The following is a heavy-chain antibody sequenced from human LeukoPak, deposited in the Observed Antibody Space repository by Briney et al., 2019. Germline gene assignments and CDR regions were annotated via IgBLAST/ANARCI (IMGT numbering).Heavy chain of an antibody. CDR2: ISDGGGTK. D-gene: IGHD2/OR15-2a*01. CDR3: APIVIRSGY. Sequence: PGGSLRLSCAASGFTFSSYEMNWVRQAPGKGLEWVSYISDGGGTKFYADSVKGRFTISRDNSKNTLYLQMNSLRAEDTAVYYCAPIVIRSGYWGQGTLVTVSS. V-gene: IGHV3-48*03. CDR1: GFTFSSYE. J-gene: IGHJ4*02.